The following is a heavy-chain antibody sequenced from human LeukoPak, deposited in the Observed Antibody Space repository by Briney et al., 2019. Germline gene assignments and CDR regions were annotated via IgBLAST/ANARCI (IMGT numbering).Heavy chain of an antibody. CDR3: ARDRYYYDSSSYYSAFDT. CDR1: GYTFTGYY. Sequence: ASVKVSCKASGYTFTGYYMHWVRPAPGQGLEWMGWIHPNSGGTNYAQKFQGRVTMTRDTSISTAYMELSRLRSDDTAVYYCARDRYYYDSSSYYSAFDTWGQGTMVTVSS. J-gene: IGHJ3*02. V-gene: IGHV1-2*02. D-gene: IGHD3-22*01. CDR2: IHPNSGGT.